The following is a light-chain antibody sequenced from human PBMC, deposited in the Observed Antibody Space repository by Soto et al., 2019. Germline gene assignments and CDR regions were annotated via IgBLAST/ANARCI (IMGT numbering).Light chain of an antibody. Sequence: EIVLTQSPATLSLSPGERATLSCRASQSISSNLAWYQQKPGQAPRLLIYAASTRATGLPARFSGSGSGTEFTLTISSLQSEDFAVYYCQQYNNWPPITFGQGTRLEIK. CDR1: QSISSN. J-gene: IGKJ5*01. CDR2: AAS. V-gene: IGKV3-15*01. CDR3: QQYNNWPPIT.